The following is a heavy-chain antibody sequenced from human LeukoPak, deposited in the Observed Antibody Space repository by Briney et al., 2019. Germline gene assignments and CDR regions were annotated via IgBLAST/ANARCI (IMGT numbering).Heavy chain of an antibody. Sequence: ASETLSLTCTVSGGSISSGDYYWSWIRQPPGKGLEWIGYIYYSGSTYYNPSLKSRVTISVDTSKNRFSLKLSSVTAADTAVYYCARAPNDYSNAFDIWGQGTMVTVSS. V-gene: IGHV4-30-4*01. CDR3: ARAPNDYSNAFDI. CDR2: IYYSGST. D-gene: IGHD4-11*01. J-gene: IGHJ3*02. CDR1: GGSISSGDYY.